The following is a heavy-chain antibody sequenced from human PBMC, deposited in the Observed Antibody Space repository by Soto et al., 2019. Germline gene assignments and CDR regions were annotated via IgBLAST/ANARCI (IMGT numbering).Heavy chain of an antibody. D-gene: IGHD2-2*01. Sequence: SETLSLTCAVSGDSISSDNWWNWVRQPPGKGLEWIGEVYHSGSTKYNPTLKSRVTISVDKSKNQFSLKLSSVTAADTAVYYCARDHGKGISTSCYYYGMDVWGQGTTVTVSS. CDR3: ARDHGKGISTSCYYYGMDV. CDR1: GDSISSDNW. V-gene: IGHV4-4*02. CDR2: VYHSGST. J-gene: IGHJ6*02.